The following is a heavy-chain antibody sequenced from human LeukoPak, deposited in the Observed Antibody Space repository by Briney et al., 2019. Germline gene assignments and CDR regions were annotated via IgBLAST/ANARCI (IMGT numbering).Heavy chain of an antibody. CDR3: ARALTTLTYEGY. V-gene: IGHV3-23*01. Sequence: GGSLRFSCAASGFTFNNYAMNWVRQAPGKGLEWVSVISGSGGTTYYADSVKGRFTISRDSSKNTLYLQMNSLRAEDTAVYYCARALTTLTYEGYWGQGTLVTVSS. CDR1: GFTFNNYA. D-gene: IGHD1-1*01. CDR2: ISGSGGTT. J-gene: IGHJ4*02.